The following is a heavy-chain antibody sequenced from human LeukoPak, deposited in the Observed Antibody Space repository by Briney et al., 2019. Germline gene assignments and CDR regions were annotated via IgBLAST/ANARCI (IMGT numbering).Heavy chain of an antibody. CDR1: GFTFSSYG. CDR2: ISYDGSNK. V-gene: IGHV3-30*18. Sequence: PGRSLRLSCAASGFTFSSYGMHWVRQAPGKGLEWVAVISYDGSNKYYADSVKGRFTISRDNSKNTLYLQMDSLRAEDTAVYYCAKFLVEYQLLIHYYFDYWGQGTLVTVSS. D-gene: IGHD2-2*01. CDR3: AKFLVEYQLLIHYYFDY. J-gene: IGHJ4*02.